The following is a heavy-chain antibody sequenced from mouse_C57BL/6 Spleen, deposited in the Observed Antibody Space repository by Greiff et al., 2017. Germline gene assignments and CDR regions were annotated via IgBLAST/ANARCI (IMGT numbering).Heavy chain of an antibody. CDR2: IWSGGST. D-gene: IGHD2-5*01. CDR3: ARNSDSNWFAY. V-gene: IGHV2-2*01. J-gene: IGHJ3*01. CDR1: GFSLTSYG. Sequence: QVQLQQSGPGLVQPSQSLSITCTVSGFSLTSYGVHWVRQSPGKGLEWLGVIWSGGSTDYNAAFISRLSISKDNSKSQVFFKMNSLQADDTAIYYCARNSDSNWFAYWGQGTLVTVSA.